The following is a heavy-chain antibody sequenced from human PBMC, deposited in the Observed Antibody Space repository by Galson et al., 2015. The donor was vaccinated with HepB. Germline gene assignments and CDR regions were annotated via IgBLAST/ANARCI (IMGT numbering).Heavy chain of an antibody. D-gene: IGHD5-12*01. CDR3: VRWTSQHSGYDE. CDR2: IGISESST. J-gene: IGHJ4*02. Sequence: SLRLSCAASGFTFRSFAMHWVRQAPGKGPEFVSGIGISESSTHYTDSVKGRFSISRDNTKNTLYLQMSNLRLEDTAVYYCVRWTSQHSGYDEWGQGTQVTVSS. V-gene: IGHV3-64D*06. CDR1: GFTFRSFA.